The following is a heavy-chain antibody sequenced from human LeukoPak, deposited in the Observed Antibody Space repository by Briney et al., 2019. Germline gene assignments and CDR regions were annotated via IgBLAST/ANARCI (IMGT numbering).Heavy chain of an antibody. CDR3: ARGERGNWGLYYFDY. J-gene: IGHJ4*02. Sequence: GESLKISCKGSGHSFTNYWIGWVRRMPGKGLEWMGIIYPGDSDTRYSPSFQGQVTISADKSISTAYLQWSSLKASDTAMYYCARGERGNWGLYYFDYWGQGTLVTVSS. CDR2: IYPGDSDT. D-gene: IGHD7-27*01. V-gene: IGHV5-51*01. CDR1: GHSFTNYW.